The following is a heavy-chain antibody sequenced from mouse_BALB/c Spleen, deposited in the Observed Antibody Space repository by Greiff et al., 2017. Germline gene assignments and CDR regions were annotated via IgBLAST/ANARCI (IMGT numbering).Heavy chain of an antibody. CDR1: GFTFSSFG. Sequence: EVQLVESGGGLVQPGGSRKLSCAASGFTFSSFGMHWVRQAPEKGLEWVAYISSGSSTIYYADTVKGRFTISRDNPKNTLFLQMTSLRSEDTAMYYCARSKSSYGYFDVWGAGTTVTVAS. V-gene: IGHV5-17*02. CDR2: ISSGSSTI. D-gene: IGHD1-1*01. J-gene: IGHJ1*01. CDR3: ARSKSSYGYFDV.